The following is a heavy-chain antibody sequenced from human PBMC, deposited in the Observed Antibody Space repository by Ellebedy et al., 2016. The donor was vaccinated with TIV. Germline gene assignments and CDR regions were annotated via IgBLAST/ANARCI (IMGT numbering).Heavy chain of an antibody. CDR2: IFMSGST. D-gene: IGHD3-22*01. CDR3: ARQGSYYDSKGVRMDV. V-gene: IGHV4-4*07. Sequence: SETLSLXXTVSGGSFSSYYWSWIRQSAGKGLEWIGRIFMSGSTSYNPSLKSRVTISVDASKNQFSLKLSSVTAADTAVYYCARQGSYYDSKGVRMDVWGQGTTVTVSS. J-gene: IGHJ6*02. CDR1: GGSFSSYY.